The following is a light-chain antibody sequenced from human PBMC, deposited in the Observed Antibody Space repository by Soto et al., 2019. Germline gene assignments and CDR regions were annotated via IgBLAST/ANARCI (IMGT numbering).Light chain of an antibody. CDR2: DAS. CDR3: QQRSNWPRKLT. V-gene: IGKV3-11*01. CDR1: QSVSSY. J-gene: IGKJ4*01. Sequence: EIVLTQSPTPLSLSPGERATLSCRASQSVSSYLAWYQQKPGQAPRLLIYDASNRATGIPARFSGSGSGTDFTLTISSLEPEDFAVYYCQQRSNWPRKLTFGGGTKVDIK.